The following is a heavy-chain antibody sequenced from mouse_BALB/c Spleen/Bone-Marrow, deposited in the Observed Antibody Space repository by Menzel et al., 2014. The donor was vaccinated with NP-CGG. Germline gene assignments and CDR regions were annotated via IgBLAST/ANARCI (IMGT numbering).Heavy chain of an antibody. D-gene: IGHD2-10*02. CDR1: GFSFSNYW. CDR2: IRLKSNNYAT. Sequence: EVQRVESGGGLVQPGGSMKLSCVASGFSFSNYWMNWVRQSPEKGLEWVAEIRLKSNNYATQYAESVKGRFTISRDDSKSSVYMQKNNLRAEDTGIYYCTRRGYGNDYWGQGTTLTVSS. J-gene: IGHJ2*01. CDR3: TRRGYGNDY. V-gene: IGHV6-6*02.